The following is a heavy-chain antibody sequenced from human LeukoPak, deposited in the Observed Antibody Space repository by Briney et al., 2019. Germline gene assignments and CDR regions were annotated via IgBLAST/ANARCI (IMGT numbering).Heavy chain of an antibody. D-gene: IGHD2-8*01. Sequence: PSETLSLTCTVSGGSISSGSYYWSWIRQPAGKGLEWIGRIYTSGSTNYNPSLKSRVTISVDTSENQFSLNLSSVTAADTAVYYCAREAIVLMVYAYMDVWGKGTTVTVSS. J-gene: IGHJ6*03. CDR3: AREAIVLMVYAYMDV. V-gene: IGHV4-61*02. CDR1: GGSISSGSYY. CDR2: IYTSGST.